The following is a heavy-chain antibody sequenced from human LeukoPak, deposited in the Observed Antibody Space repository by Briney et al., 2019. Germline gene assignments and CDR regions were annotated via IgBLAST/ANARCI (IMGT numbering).Heavy chain of an antibody. Sequence: SETLSLTCTVSGGSISSHYWSWIRQPPGKGLEWIGYIYYSGSTNYNPSLKSRVTISVDTSKNQFSLKLSSVTAADTAVYYCARSSRHYDFWSGYYQPTKNGVSETFDYWGQGTLVTVSS. D-gene: IGHD3-3*01. V-gene: IGHV4-59*11. J-gene: IGHJ4*02. CDR3: ARSSRHYDFWSGYYQPTKNGVSETFDY. CDR1: GGSISSHY. CDR2: IYYSGST.